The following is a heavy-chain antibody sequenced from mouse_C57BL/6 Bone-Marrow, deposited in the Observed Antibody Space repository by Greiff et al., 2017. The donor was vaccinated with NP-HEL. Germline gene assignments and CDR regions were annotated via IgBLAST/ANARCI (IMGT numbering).Heavy chain of an antibody. D-gene: IGHD1-1*01. CDR1: GYAFTNYL. J-gene: IGHJ3*01. CDR2: INPGSGGT. CDR3: AREGIYYGFAY. Sequence: QVQLQQSGAELVRPGTSVKVSCKASGYAFTNYLIEWVKQRPGQGLEWIGVINPGSGGTNYNEKFKGKATLTADKSSSTAYMQLSSLTSEDSAVYFCAREGIYYGFAYWGQGTLVTVSA. V-gene: IGHV1-54*01.